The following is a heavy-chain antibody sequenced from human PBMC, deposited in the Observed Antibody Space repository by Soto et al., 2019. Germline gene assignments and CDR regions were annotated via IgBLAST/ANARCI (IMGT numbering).Heavy chain of an antibody. CDR1: GGSISSSNW. D-gene: IGHD5-18*01. V-gene: IGHV4-4*02. J-gene: IGHJ6*02. Sequence: QVQLQESGPGLVKPSGTLSVTCAVSGGSISSSNWWNWVRQPPGKGLERIGEIYHSGSTNYNPSLRSRVIISLDKSKNQFSLRVKSVTAADTAEYYCARAWPSVDSYGSGVMDVWGQGTTVTVSS. CDR2: IYHSGST. CDR3: ARAWPSVDSYGSGVMDV.